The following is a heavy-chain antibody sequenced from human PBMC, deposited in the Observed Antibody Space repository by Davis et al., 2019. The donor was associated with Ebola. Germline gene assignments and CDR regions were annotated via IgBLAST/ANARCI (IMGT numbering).Heavy chain of an antibody. J-gene: IGHJ4*02. V-gene: IGHV4-30-4*01. CDR3: ARVGYDSSGYPMRYFDY. Sequence: PSETLSLTCTVSGGSISSGDYYWSWIRQPPGKGLEWIGYIYYSGSTYYNPSLKSRVTISVDTSKNQFSLKLSSVTAADTAVYYCARVGYDSSGYPMRYFDYWGQGTLVTVSS. CDR2: IYYSGST. D-gene: IGHD3-22*01. CDR1: GGSISSGDYY.